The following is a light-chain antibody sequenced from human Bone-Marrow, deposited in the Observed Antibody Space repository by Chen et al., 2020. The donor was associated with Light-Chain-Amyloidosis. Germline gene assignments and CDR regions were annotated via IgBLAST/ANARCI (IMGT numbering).Light chain of an antibody. Sequence: SYVLPQPSSLSVAPGQTATIACGGNIIGSTSVHWYQQTPGQAPLLVVYDDSDRPSGIPERLSGSNSGNTATLTISRVEAGDEADYYCQVWDRSSDRPVFGGGTKLTVL. CDR1: IIGSTS. CDR3: QVWDRSSDRPV. CDR2: DDS. V-gene: IGLV3-21*02. J-gene: IGLJ3*02.